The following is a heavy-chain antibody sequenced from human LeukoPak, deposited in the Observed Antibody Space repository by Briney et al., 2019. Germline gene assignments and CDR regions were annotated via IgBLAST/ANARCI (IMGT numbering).Heavy chain of an antibody. D-gene: IGHD6-19*01. J-gene: IGHJ4*02. CDR1: GLTFSSYW. CDR2: INSDGSTT. V-gene: IGHV3-74*01. Sequence: GGSLRLSCAASGLTFSSYWMHWVRQAPGKGLVWVSRINSDGSTTNYADSVKGRFTISRDNAKNSLYLQMNSLRAEDTAVYYCAREQLRQWLVRGGFDYWGQGTLVTVSS. CDR3: AREQLRQWLVRGGFDY.